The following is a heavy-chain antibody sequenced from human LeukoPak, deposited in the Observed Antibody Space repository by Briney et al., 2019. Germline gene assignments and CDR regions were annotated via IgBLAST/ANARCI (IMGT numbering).Heavy chain of an antibody. J-gene: IGHJ4*02. Sequence: GGSLRLSCAASGFTFSDYWMHWVRQTPGKGLVWVSRVNGDGSSTSYADSVKGRFTISRDNSKNTLYLQMSSLRAEDTAVYYCAKEFNRGLPDYWGQGTLVTVPS. CDR3: AKEFNRGLPDY. D-gene: IGHD2-21*01. V-gene: IGHV3-74*01. CDR1: GFTFSDYW. CDR2: VNGDGSST.